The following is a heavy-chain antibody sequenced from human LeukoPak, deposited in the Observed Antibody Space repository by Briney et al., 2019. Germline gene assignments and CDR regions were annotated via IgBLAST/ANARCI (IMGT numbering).Heavy chain of an antibody. CDR2: INHSGST. CDR3: ARRTRGYSYGPYYYGMDI. CDR1: GGSFSGYY. D-gene: IGHD5-18*01. Sequence: SETLSLTCAVYGGSFSGYYWNWIRQPPGKGLEWIGEINHSGSTKYNPSLKSRVTISVDTSNNQFSLKLSSVTAADTAVYYCARRTRGYSYGPYYYGMDIWGQGTTITVSS. V-gene: IGHV4-34*01. J-gene: IGHJ6*02.